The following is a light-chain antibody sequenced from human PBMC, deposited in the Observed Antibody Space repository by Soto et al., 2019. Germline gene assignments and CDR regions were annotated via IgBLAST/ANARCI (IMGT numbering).Light chain of an antibody. J-gene: IGKJ2*01. V-gene: IGKV3-15*01. CDR1: QNLSRN. Sequence: EMVMTQSPATLSVSPGERATLSCRASQNLSRNLAWYQQQPGQAPRLLIFYASTRATGIPARFSGSGSGTDFTLTISSLQSXXXXXXXXXXXXKWPHTFGQGTKLEIK. CDR2: YAS. CDR3: XXXXKWPHT.